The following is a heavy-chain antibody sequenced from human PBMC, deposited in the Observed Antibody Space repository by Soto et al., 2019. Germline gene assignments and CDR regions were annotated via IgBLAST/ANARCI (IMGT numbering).Heavy chain of an antibody. J-gene: IGHJ4*02. CDR3: AKVWRGYSYGYIDY. CDR1: GFTFDDYT. V-gene: IGHV3-43*01. Sequence: EVQLVESGGVVVQPGGCLRLSCAASGFTFDDYTMHWVRQAPGKGLEWVSLISWDGGSTYYADSVKGRFTISRDNSKNCLYLQMNSLRTEDTALYYCAKVWRGYSYGYIDYWGQGTLVTVFS. D-gene: IGHD5-18*01. CDR2: ISWDGGST.